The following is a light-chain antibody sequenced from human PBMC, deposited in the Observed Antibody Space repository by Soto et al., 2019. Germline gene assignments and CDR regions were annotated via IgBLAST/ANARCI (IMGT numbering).Light chain of an antibody. CDR2: EVT. J-gene: IGLJ2*01. CDR1: SSDIGGNNY. Sequence: QSALTQPPSASGSPGQSVTISCTGTSSDIGGNNYVSWYQQHPGKAPKLMIYEVTKRPSGVPDRFSGSMSGNTASLTVSGLQAEDEADYYCSSNGGSYREVVFGGGPKLTGL. V-gene: IGLV2-8*01. CDR3: SSNGGSYREVV.